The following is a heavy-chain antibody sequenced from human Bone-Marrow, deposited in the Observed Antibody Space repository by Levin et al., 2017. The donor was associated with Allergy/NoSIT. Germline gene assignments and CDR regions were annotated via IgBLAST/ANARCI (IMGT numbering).Heavy chain of an antibody. CDR2: ISGSGDST. Sequence: GGSLRLSCATSGFIFTSYAMSWVRQAPGKGLEWVSAISGSGDSTHYADSVKGRFTTSRDNSKNTLYLQMNSLRAEDTAVYYCAKAFPWFDPWGQGTLVTVSS. V-gene: IGHV3-23*01. CDR1: GFIFTSYA. J-gene: IGHJ5*02. CDR3: AKAFPWFDP. D-gene: IGHD3-3*02.